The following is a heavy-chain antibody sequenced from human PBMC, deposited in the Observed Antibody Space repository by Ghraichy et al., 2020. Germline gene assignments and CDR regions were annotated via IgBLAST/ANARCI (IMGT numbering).Heavy chain of an antibody. CDR1: GFTFSSYA. V-gene: IGHV3-23*01. CDR2: ISGSGGIT. J-gene: IGHJ6*02. CDR3: AKDQGKVGATWLGGYYYYGMDV. Sequence: SCAASGFTFSSYAMSWVRQAPGKGLEWVSLISGSGGITYYAESVKGRFTISRDKSKNTLFLQMSGLRAEDTAVYYCAKDQGKVGATWLGGYYYYGMDVWGQGTTVTVSS. D-gene: IGHD1-26*01.